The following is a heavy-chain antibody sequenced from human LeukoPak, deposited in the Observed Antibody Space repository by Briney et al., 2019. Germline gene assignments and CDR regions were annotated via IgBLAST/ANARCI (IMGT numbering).Heavy chain of an antibody. V-gene: IGHV3-20*04. CDR1: GFTFGDYG. CDR3: ARDRGWLQYIDY. J-gene: IGHJ4*02. CDR2: INWNGGNT. Sequence: PGGSLRLSCAASGFTFGDYGMRWVRHAPGEGLEWVSSINWNGGNTVYADSVKGRFTISRDTAKDSLYLQLNSLRAEDTALYYCARDRGWLQYIDYWGQGTLVTVSS. D-gene: IGHD5-24*01.